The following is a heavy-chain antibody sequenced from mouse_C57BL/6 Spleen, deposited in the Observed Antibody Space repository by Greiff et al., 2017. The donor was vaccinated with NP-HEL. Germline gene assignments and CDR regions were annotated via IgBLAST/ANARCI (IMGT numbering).Heavy chain of an antibody. CDR2: INPSTGGT. V-gene: IGHV1-42*01. CDR1: GYSFTGYY. CDR3: ARWSAMDY. Sequence: DVKLVESGPELVKPGASVKISCKASGYSFTGYYMNWVKQSPEKSLEWIGEINPSTGGTTYNQKFKAKATLTVDKSSSTAYMQLKSLTSEDSAVYYCARWSAMDYWGQGTSVTVSS. J-gene: IGHJ4*01.